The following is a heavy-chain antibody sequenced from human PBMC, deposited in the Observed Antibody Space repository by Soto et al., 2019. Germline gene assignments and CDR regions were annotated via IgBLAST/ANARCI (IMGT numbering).Heavy chain of an antibody. J-gene: IGHJ4*02. Sequence: GPLRLSCAASGFTFSSYGMHWVRQAPGKGLEWVAFIWHDGGNKFYAESVKGRFTISRDNSKNTLYLQMTSLSAEDTAMYYCARDGDVNTGFGKDYWGQGTLVTVSS. V-gene: IGHV3-33*01. CDR2: IWHDGGNK. CDR3: ARDGDVNTGFGKDY. CDR1: GFTFSSYG. D-gene: IGHD3-16*01.